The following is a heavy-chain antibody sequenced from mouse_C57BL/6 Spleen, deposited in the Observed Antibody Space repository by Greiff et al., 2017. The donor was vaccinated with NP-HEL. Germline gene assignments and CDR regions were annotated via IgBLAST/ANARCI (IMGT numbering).Heavy chain of an antibody. J-gene: IGHJ4*01. V-gene: IGHV1-26*01. CDR1: GYTFTDFY. CDR3: ARSWGYYGSSYAMDY. Sequence: EVQLQQSGPELVKPGASVKISCKASGYTFTDFYMNWVKQSHGKSLEWIGDINPNNGGTNYNQKFKGKATLTVDKSSSTAYMELRSLTSEDSAVFYCARSWGYYGSSYAMDYWGQGTSVTVSS. CDR2: INPNNGGT. D-gene: IGHD1-1*01.